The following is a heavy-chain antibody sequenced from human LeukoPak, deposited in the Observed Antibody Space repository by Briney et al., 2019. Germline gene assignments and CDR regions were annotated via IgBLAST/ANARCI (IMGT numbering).Heavy chain of an antibody. CDR3: AKANGGGSNSREGFDI. D-gene: IGHD2-8*01. J-gene: IGHJ3*02. Sequence: SETLSLTCTVSGGSISSGVDYWGWIRQHPGKGLEWIGYIYYNGNTYYNPSLKSRVTISVDTSKTQFSLNLSSVTAADTAVYYCAKANGGGSNSREGFDIWGQGTVVTVSS. V-gene: IGHV4-31*03. CDR2: IYYNGNT. CDR1: GGSISSGVDY.